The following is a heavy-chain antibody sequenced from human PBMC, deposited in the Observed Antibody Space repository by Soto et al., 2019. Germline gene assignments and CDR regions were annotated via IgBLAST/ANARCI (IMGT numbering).Heavy chain of an antibody. CDR1: GGTLSSYA. D-gene: IGHD4-4*01. J-gene: IGHJ6*02. CDR3: ARVQGYSNYEFPPHYYYYGMDV. CDR2: IIPIFGTA. V-gene: IGHV1-69*06. Sequence: GASVKVSCKASGGTLSSYAISWVRQAPGQGLEWMGGIIPIFGTANYAQKFQGRVTITADKSTSTAYMELSSLRSEDTAVYYCARVQGYSNYEFPPHYYYYGMDVWGQGTTVTVSS.